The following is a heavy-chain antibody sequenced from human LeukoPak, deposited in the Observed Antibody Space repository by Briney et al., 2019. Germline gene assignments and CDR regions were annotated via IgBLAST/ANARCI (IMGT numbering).Heavy chain of an antibody. Sequence: SETLSLTCTVSGGSISSSSYYWGWIRQPPGKGLEWIGSIYYSGSTYYNPFLKSRVTISVDTSKNQFSLKLSSVTAADTAVYYCAREGSSTSPDAFDIWGQGTMVTVSS. CDR2: IYYSGST. V-gene: IGHV4-39*02. CDR1: GGSISSSSYY. CDR3: AREGSSTSPDAFDI. J-gene: IGHJ3*02. D-gene: IGHD2-2*01.